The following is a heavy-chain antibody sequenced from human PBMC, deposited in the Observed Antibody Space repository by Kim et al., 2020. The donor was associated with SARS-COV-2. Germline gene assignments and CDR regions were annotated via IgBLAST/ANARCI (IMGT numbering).Heavy chain of an antibody. D-gene: IGHD2-8*01. V-gene: IGHV3-72*01. J-gene: IGHJ4*02. Sequence: TEYAASVKGRFSISRDDSKNSVYLQMNSLNIEDTAVYHCARVASNWAYDYWGQGTLVTVSS. CDR3: ARVASNWAYDY. CDR2: T.